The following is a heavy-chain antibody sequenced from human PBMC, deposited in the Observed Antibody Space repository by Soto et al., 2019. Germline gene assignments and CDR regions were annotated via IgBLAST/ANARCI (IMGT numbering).Heavy chain of an antibody. Sequence: QVQLQESGPGLAKPSETLSLTCTVSGGSISSYYWSWIRQPPGKGLEWIGYIYYSGSTNYNPSLKSRVTISVDTSENQFSLKLSSVAAADTAVYYCARDAMGCSGCSCHYNWFDPWGQGTLVTVSA. J-gene: IGHJ5*02. CDR2: IYYSGST. CDR1: GGSISSYY. CDR3: ARDAMGCSGCSCHYNWFDP. V-gene: IGHV4-59*01. D-gene: IGHD2-15*01.